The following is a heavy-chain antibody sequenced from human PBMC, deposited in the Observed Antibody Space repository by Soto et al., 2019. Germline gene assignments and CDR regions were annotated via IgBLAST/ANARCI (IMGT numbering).Heavy chain of an antibody. CDR3: SADRPDIGVGWWV. CDR2: IVVASGQT. D-gene: IGHD2-15*01. Sequence: SVKVSCKASGSGFISSGIQWVRQAHGQRLEWIGWIVVASGQTNYTQNFPGRVAITRDTSTATAYIELTGLTSEDTAVYFCSADRPDIGVGWWVWGQGTTVTVSS. J-gene: IGHJ6*02. V-gene: IGHV1-58*02. CDR1: GSGFISSG.